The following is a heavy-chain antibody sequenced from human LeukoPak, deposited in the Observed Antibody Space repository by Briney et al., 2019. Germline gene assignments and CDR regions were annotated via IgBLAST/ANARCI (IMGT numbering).Heavy chain of an antibody. V-gene: IGHV3-21*01. CDR2: ISSSSSYI. CDR3: ARVRLEWLEDDAFDI. Sequence: PGGSLRLSCAASGFTFSSYSMNWVRQAPGKGLKWVSSISSSSSYIYYADSVKGRFTISRDNAKNSLYLQMNSLRAEDTAVYYCARVRLEWLEDDAFDIWGQGTMVTVSS. J-gene: IGHJ3*02. CDR1: GFTFSSYS. D-gene: IGHD6-19*01.